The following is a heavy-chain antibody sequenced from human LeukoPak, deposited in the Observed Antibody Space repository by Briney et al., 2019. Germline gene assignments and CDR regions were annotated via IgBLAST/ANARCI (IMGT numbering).Heavy chain of an antibody. Sequence: GGSLRLPCAASGFTFSSYSMNWVRQAPGKGLEWVSSISSSSSYIYYADSVKGRFTISRDNAKNSLYLQMNSLRAEDTAVYYCARGPPVGTSDYWGQGTLVTVSS. CDR2: ISSSSSYI. CDR3: ARGPPVGTSDY. D-gene: IGHD2-21*02. CDR1: GFTFSSYS. V-gene: IGHV3-21*01. J-gene: IGHJ4*02.